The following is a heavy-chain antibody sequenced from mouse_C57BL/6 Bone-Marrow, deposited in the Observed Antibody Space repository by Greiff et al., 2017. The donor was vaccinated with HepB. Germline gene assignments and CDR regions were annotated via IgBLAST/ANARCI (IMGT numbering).Heavy chain of an antibody. CDR1: GYTFTSYW. CDR2: IDPSDSYT. Sequence: QVQLQQPGAELVRPGTSVKLSCKASGYTFTSYWMHWVKQRPGQGLEWIGVIDPSDSYTNYNQKFKGKATLTVDTSSSTAYMQLSSLTSEDSAVYYCARPYYYGSSYGFAYWGQGTLVTVSA. D-gene: IGHD1-1*01. V-gene: IGHV1-59*01. J-gene: IGHJ3*01. CDR3: ARPYYYGSSYGFAY.